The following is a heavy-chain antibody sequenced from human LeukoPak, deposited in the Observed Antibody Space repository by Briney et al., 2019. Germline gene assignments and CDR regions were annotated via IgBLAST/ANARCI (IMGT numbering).Heavy chain of an antibody. D-gene: IGHD4-11*01. CDR1: GGTFSSYA. V-gene: IGHV1-69*04. Sequence: ASVKVSCKASGGTFSSYAISWVRQAPGQGLEWVGRIIPILGIANYAQKFQGRVTITADKSTSTAYMELSSLRSEDTAVYYCARAYGNYELVNFDYWGQGTLVTVSS. CDR3: ARAYGNYELVNFDY. J-gene: IGHJ4*02. CDR2: IIPILGIA.